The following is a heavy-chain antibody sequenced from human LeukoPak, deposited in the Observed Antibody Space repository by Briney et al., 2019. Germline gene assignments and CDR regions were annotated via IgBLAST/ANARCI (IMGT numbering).Heavy chain of an antibody. D-gene: IGHD2-15*01. Sequence: ASVKVSCKASGYTFTGYYMHWVRQAPGQGLEWMGWINPNSGGTNYAQKFQGRVTMTRDTSISTAYMELSRLRSDDTALYYCATTYCSDGNCYWFSLDFWGQGTLVTVSS. V-gene: IGHV1-2*02. CDR3: ATTYCSDGNCYWFSLDF. CDR2: INPNSGGT. CDR1: GYTFTGYY. J-gene: IGHJ4*02.